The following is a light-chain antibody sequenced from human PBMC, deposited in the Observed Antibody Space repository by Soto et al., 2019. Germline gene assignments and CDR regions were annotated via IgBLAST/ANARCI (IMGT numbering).Light chain of an antibody. V-gene: IGKV3-20*01. Sequence: EIVLTQSPGTLSLSPGERATLSCRASQTVSSNYLAWYQQKPGQAPRLLIYAASTRATGIPDRFSGSGSGTDVTLSISRLEPEDFAVYYCQLYGTSPKPFGQGTKVEIK. CDR1: QTVSSNY. CDR3: QLYGTSPKP. CDR2: AAS. J-gene: IGKJ1*01.